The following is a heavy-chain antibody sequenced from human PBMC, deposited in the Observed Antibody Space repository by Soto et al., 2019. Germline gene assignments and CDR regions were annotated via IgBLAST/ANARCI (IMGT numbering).Heavy chain of an antibody. Sequence: VASVKVSCKASGYTFTSYGISWVRQAPGQGLEWMGWISAYNGNTNYAQKLQGRVTMTTDTSTSTAYMELRSLRSDDTAVYYCAVLDDSSDPHGAFDIWGQGTMVTVSS. J-gene: IGHJ3*02. CDR2: ISAYNGNT. CDR3: AVLDDSSDPHGAFDI. V-gene: IGHV1-18*01. CDR1: GYTFTSYG. D-gene: IGHD3-22*01.